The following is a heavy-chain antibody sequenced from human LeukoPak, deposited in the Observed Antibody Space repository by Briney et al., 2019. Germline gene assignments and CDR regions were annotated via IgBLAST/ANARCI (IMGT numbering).Heavy chain of an antibody. CDR1: GFTFSSYA. CDR3: AKPLGPIPDDAFDI. D-gene: IGHD1-26*01. Sequence: GGSLRLSCAASGFTFSSYAMHWVRQAPGKGLEWVAVVWSGGSDKNYADSVKGRFTISRDNSKNTVYLQMNSLRPEDTAVYYCAKPLGPIPDDAFDIWGQGTLVTVSS. J-gene: IGHJ3*02. CDR2: VWSGGSDK. V-gene: IGHV3-30*02.